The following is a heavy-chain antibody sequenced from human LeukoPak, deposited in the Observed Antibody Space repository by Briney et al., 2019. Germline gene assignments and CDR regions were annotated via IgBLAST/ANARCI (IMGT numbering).Heavy chain of an antibody. CDR2: INHSGST. D-gene: IGHD5-24*01. J-gene: IGHJ4*02. CDR3: ARGDGYKRVFSN. Sequence: PSETLSLTCAVYGGSFSGYYWSWIRQPPGKGLEWTGEINHSGSTNYNPSLKSRVTISVDTSKNQFSLKLSSVTAADTAVYYCARGDGYKRVFSNWGQGTLVTVSS. V-gene: IGHV4-34*01. CDR1: GGSFSGYY.